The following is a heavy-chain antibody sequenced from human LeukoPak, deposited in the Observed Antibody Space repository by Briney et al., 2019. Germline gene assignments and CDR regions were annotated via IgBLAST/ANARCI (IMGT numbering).Heavy chain of an antibody. V-gene: IGHV1-2*04. Sequence: GASVTVSCKASGYTFTGYYMHWVRQAPGQGLEWMGWINPNSGGTNYAQKFQGWVTMTRDTSISTAYMELSRLRSDDTAVYYCARGDYCSGGSCYGYYFDYWGQGTLVTVSS. D-gene: IGHD2-15*01. J-gene: IGHJ4*02. CDR3: ARGDYCSGGSCYGYYFDY. CDR2: INPNSGGT. CDR1: GYTFTGYY.